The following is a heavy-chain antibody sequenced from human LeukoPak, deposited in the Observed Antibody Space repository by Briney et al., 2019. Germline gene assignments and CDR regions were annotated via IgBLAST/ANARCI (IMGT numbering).Heavy chain of an antibody. Sequence: PGGSLRLSCAASGFTFSSYAMSWVRQAPGKGLEWVSAISGSGGSTYYADSVKGRFTISRDNSKNKLYLQMNSLRAEDTAVYYGAKSIWRWGKDGFDYWGQGTLVTVSS. CDR3: AKSIWRWGKDGFDY. V-gene: IGHV3-23*01. D-gene: IGHD4-23*01. CDR2: ISGSGGST. CDR1: GFTFSSYA. J-gene: IGHJ4*02.